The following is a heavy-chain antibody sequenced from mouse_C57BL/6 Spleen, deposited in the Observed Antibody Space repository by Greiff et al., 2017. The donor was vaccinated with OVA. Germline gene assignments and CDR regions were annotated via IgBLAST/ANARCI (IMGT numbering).Heavy chain of an antibody. V-gene: IGHV1-85*01. D-gene: IGHD2-1*01. J-gene: IGHJ2*01. CDR1: GYTFTSYD. CDR3: ARSGGDGNSDY. Sequence: VKLLESGPELMKPGASVKLSCKASGYTFTSYDINWVKQRPGQGLEWIGWIYPRDGSTKYNEKFKGKATLTVDTSSSTAYMELHSLTSEDSAVYFCARSGGDGNSDYWGQGTTLTVSS. CDR2: IYPRDGST.